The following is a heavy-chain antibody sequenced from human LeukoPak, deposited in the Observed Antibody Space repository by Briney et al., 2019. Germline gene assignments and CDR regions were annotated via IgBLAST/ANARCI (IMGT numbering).Heavy chain of an antibody. D-gene: IGHD6-13*01. V-gene: IGHV3-43*02. CDR1: GFTFHDNA. CDR2: ISGDGGRT. CDR3: AKDRGIAAAYWYFDL. J-gene: IGHJ2*01. Sequence: GGSLRLSCAASGFTFHDNAMHWVRQAPGKGLEWVSLISGDGGRTYNADSVKGRFTISRDNSKSSLYLKMNSLRTEDTALYYCAKDRGIAAAYWYFDLWGRGTLVTVSS.